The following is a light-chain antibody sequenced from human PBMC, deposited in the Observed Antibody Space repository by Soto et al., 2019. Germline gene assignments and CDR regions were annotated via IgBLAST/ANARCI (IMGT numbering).Light chain of an antibody. CDR1: NSDIGKYNR. V-gene: IGLV2-18*02. CDR2: EGT. Sequence: QSALTQPPSVSGSPGQSVTISCTGTNSDIGKYNRVSWYQLHPGKAPKLIIYEGTNRPSGVPDRFSGSKSGNTASLTISGLQAEDEADYYCSSYVSTSTYVFGTGTKVTVL. CDR3: SSYVSTSTYV. J-gene: IGLJ1*01.